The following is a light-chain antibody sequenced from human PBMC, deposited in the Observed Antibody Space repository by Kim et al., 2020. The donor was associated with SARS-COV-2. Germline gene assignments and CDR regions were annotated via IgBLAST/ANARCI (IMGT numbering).Light chain of an antibody. CDR2: QDS. J-gene: IGLJ2*01. CDR1: QLGDKY. CDR3: QTWDSTSVV. V-gene: IGLV3-1*01. Sequence: SYELTQPPPVSVSPGQTASITCSGDQLGDKYACWYQQKSGQSPVLVMFQDSKRPSGIPERFSGSNSGNTATLTISGTQAMDEADYYCQTWDSTSVVFGGG.